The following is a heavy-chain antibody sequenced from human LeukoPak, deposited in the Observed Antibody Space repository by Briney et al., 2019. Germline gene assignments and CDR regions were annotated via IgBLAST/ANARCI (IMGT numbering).Heavy chain of an antibody. V-gene: IGHV3-21*01. Sequence: NPGGSLRLSCTASGFTFSSYSMNWVRQAPGKGLEWVSSISSSSSYIYYADSVKGRFTISRDNAKNSLYLQMNSLRAEDTAVYYCARVSASHACSGGSCYLALYYFDYWGQGTLVTVSS. CDR1: GFTFSSYS. D-gene: IGHD2-15*01. J-gene: IGHJ4*02. CDR2: ISSSSSYI. CDR3: ARVSASHACSGGSCYLALYYFDY.